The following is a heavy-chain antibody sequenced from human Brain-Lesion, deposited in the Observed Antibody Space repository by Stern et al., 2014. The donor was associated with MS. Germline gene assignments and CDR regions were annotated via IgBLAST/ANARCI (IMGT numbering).Heavy chain of an antibody. J-gene: IGHJ5*02. D-gene: IGHD2-15*01. V-gene: IGHV4-39*02. CDR3: AGEEDIRYCSGGSCTGNWFDP. CDR1: GGSVSSTSYA. CDR2: IYYSGNT. Sequence: QLQLQESGPGLVKPSETLSLTCTVAGGSVSSTSYAWAWIRQPPGKGLEWIGTIYYSGNTYYSPSLKSRLTISLDTSKNHFSPSLGSVTAADTAVYYCAGEEDIRYCSGGSCTGNWFDPWGQGTLVTVSS.